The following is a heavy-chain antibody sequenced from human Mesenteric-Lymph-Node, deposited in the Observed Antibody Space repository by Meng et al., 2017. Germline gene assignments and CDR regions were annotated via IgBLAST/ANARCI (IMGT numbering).Heavy chain of an antibody. CDR1: GFSLTTSGMG. D-gene: IGHD3-22*01. CDR2: IYWDDDK. J-gene: IGHJ3*02. Sequence: SGPTLVKPTQTLTLTCTFSGFSLTTSGMGVGWIRQPPGKALEWLGIIYWDDDKRYSSSLKSRITITKDTSKNQVVLTMTNMDPVDTATYYCAHVIIVVVPYDTFAIWGQGTVVTVSS. V-gene: IGHV2-5*02. CDR3: AHVIIVVVPYDTFAI.